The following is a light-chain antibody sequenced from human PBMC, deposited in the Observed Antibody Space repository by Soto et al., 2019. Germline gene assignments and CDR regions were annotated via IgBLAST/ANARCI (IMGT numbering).Light chain of an antibody. V-gene: IGLV1-36*01. CDR3: AAWDDNLNGPV. J-gene: IGLJ3*02. Sequence: QAVVTQPPSVSEAPRQRVTISCSGSSSNIGNNAVNWYQQLPGKAPKLLIYYDDLLPSGVSDRFSGSKSGTSASLAISGLQSEDEADYYCAAWDDNLNGPVFGGGTKLTVL. CDR2: YDD. CDR1: SSNIGNNA.